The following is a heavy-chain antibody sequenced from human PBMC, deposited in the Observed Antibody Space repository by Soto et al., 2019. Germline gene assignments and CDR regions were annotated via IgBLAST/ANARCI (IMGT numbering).Heavy chain of an antibody. V-gene: IGHV3-23*01. J-gene: IGHJ5*02. Sequence: GGSLRLSCAASGFTFSSYAMSWVRQAPGKGLEWVSAISGSGGSTYYADSVKGRFTISRDNSKNTLYLQMNSLRAEDTAVYYCAKDPNSGSYYAWFDPWGQGTLVTVSS. D-gene: IGHD1-26*01. CDR3: AKDPNSGSYYAWFDP. CDR1: GFTFSSYA. CDR2: ISGSGGST.